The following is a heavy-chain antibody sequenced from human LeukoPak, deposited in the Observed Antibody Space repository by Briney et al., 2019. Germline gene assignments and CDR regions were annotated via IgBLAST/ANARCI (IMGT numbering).Heavy chain of an antibody. CDR3: ASAGYYYDSSGPLISDAFDI. V-gene: IGHV1-69*13. D-gene: IGHD3-22*01. CDR1: GGTFSSYA. Sequence: ASVKVSCKASGGTFSSYAISWVRQAPGQGLEWMGGIIPIFGTANYAQKFQGRVTITADESTSTAYMELSSLRSEDTAVYYCASAGYYYDSSGPLISDAFDIWGQGTMVTVSS. J-gene: IGHJ3*02. CDR2: IIPIFGTA.